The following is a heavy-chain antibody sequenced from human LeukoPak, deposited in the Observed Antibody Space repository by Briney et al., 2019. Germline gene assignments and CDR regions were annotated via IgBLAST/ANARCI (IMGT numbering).Heavy chain of an antibody. CDR3: AKGKRYYFDY. V-gene: IGHV3-9*01. CDR1: GFTFDDYA. J-gene: IGHJ4*02. CDR2: ISWNSGSI. Sequence: GGSLRLSCAASGFTFDDYAMHWVRQAPGKGLEWVSGISWNSGSIGYADSVKGRFTISRDNAKNSLYLQMNSLRAEDTALYYCAKGKRYYFDYWGQGTLVTVSS.